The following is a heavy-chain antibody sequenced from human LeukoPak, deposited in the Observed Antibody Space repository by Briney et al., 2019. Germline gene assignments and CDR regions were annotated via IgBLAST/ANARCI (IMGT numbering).Heavy chain of an antibody. Sequence: GASVKVSCKASGGTFSSYAISWVRQAPGQGLEWMGRIIPILGIANYAQKFQGRVTITADKSTSTAYMELSSLRSEDTAVYYCAGVERKQLVPHYYYGMDVWGQGTTVTVSS. CDR3: AGVERKQLVPHYYYGMDV. D-gene: IGHD6-6*01. CDR2: IIPILGIA. J-gene: IGHJ6*02. V-gene: IGHV1-69*04. CDR1: GGTFSSYA.